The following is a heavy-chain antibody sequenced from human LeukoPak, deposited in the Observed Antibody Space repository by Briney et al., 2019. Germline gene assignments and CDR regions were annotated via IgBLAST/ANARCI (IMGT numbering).Heavy chain of an antibody. V-gene: IGHV4-4*07. D-gene: IGHD5-12*01. CDR3: AREPTSGREPTSGRPLDY. Sequence: SETLSLTCTVSGGSISGYFWSWIRQPAGKGLEWIGRIYSSGSNNYDPSLKSRVTMSLDTSKNHLSLNLSSVTAADTAVYYCAREPTSGREPTSGRPLDYWGQGTLVTVSS. CDR2: IYSSGSN. J-gene: IGHJ4*02. CDR1: GGSISGYF.